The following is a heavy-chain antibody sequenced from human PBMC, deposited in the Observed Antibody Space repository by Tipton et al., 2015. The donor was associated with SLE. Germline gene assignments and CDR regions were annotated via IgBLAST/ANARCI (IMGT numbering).Heavy chain of an antibody. CDR1: GGSISSYY. J-gene: IGHJ2*01. Sequence: TLSLTCTVSGGSISSYYWSWIRQPPGKGLEWIGYIYYSGSTNYNPSLKSLVTISVDTSKNQFSLKLSSVTAADTAVYYCARGGTAMAYWYFDLWGRGTLVTVSS. V-gene: IGHV4-59*08. CDR3: ARGGTAMAYWYFDL. CDR2: IYYSGST. D-gene: IGHD5-18*01.